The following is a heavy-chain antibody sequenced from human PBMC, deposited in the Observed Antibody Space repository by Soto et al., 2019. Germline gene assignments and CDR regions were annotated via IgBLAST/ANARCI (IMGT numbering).Heavy chain of an antibody. J-gene: IGHJ4*02. D-gene: IGHD2-8*02. CDR3: ARVSTGDKYHFDS. Sequence: EVQLVESGGGLVQPGGSLRLSCAASGFTFSDHYMDWVRQAPGKGLEWVGRTRDKANSYTTEYAASVKGRFTISRDDSKNSLYLQMNSLKTEDTAVYYCARVSTGDKYHFDSWGQGTVVTVSS. V-gene: IGHV3-72*01. CDR1: GFTFSDHY. CDR2: TRDKANSYTT.